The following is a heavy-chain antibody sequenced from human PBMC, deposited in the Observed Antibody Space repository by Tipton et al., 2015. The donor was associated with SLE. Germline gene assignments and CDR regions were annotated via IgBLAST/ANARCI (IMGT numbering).Heavy chain of an antibody. CDR3: ARSGPYWNYGHYFDY. V-gene: IGHV4-34*01. CDR2: IYYSGST. CDR1: GGSFNGYS. Sequence: TLSLTCAVSGGSFNGYSWSWVRQPPGKGLEWIGSIYYSGSTYYNPSLKSRVTISVDTSKNQFSLKLSSVTAADTAVYYCARSGPYWNYGHYFDYWGQGTLVTVSS. J-gene: IGHJ4*02. D-gene: IGHD1-7*01.